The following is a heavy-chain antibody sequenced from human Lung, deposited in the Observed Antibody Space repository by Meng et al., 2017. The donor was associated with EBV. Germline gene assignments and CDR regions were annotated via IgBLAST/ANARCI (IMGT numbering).Heavy chain of an antibody. CDR1: GFTFSSYG. V-gene: IGHV3-30*03. CDR3: ASNSLSYYYDSSGYLLGY. CDR2: ISYDGSNK. J-gene: IGHJ4*02. D-gene: IGHD3-22*01. Sequence: QVQLVESGXGVVQPXRALRLXXXAAGFTFSSYGMHWVRQAPGKGLEWVAVISYDGSNKYYADSVKGRFTISRDNSKNTLYLQMNSLRAEDTAVYYCASNSLSYYYDSSGYLLGYWGQGTMVTVSS.